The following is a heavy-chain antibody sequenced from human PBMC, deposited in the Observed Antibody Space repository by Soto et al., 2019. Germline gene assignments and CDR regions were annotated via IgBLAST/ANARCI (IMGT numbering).Heavy chain of an antibody. Sequence: PSETLSLTCTVSGGSISSSSYYWGWIRQPPGKGLEWIGSIYYSGSTYYNPSLKSRVTISVDTSKNQFSLKLSSVTAADTAVYYCARPFWATGYFDFWGQGNLVTVSS. CDR1: GGSISSSSYY. V-gene: IGHV4-39*01. CDR2: IYYSGST. D-gene: IGHD7-27*01. CDR3: ARPFWATGYFDF. J-gene: IGHJ4*02.